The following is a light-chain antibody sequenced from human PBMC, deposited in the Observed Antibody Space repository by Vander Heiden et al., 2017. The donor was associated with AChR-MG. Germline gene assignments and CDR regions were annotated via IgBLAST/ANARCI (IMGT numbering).Light chain of an antibody. V-gene: IGLV7-46*01. Sequence: QALVTHAPSLPVSPGGTVTPTRGSSTGAVSSGHYPYWFQQKPGQAPRTLIYDIYNKLSWTPARFSGSLLGGKAALTLSGAQPGDEADYYCFLSYSDVRVFGGGTSLTVL. CDR3: FLSYSDVRV. J-gene: IGLJ3*02. CDR1: TGAVSSGHY. CDR2: DIY.